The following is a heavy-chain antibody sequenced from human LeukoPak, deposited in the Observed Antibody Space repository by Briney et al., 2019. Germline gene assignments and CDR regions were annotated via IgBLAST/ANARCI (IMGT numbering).Heavy chain of an antibody. V-gene: IGHV4-61*02. CDR1: GDSISSGTYY. CDR3: ARRYGSSFNWFDP. J-gene: IGHJ5*02. D-gene: IGHD6-13*01. CDR2: TAVNGST. Sequence: SETLSLTCTVSGDSISSGTYYWTWIRQPAGEGLEWIGRTAVNGSTNYNPSLKSRVTISVDTSKNQFSLKLSSVTAADTAVYYCARRYGSSFNWFDPWGQGTLVTVSS.